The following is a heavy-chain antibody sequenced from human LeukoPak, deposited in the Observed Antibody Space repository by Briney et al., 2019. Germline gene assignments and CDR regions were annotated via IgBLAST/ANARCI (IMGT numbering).Heavy chain of an antibody. CDR3: ARSLTGTTDFDY. V-gene: IGHV1-69*05. J-gene: IGHJ4*02. D-gene: IGHD1-7*01. Sequence: ASVKVSCKASGGTFSSYAISWVRQAPGQGLEWMGRIIPIFGTANYAQKFQGRVTITTDESTGTAYMELSSLRSEDTAVYYCARSLTGTTDFDYWGQGTLVTVSS. CDR2: IIPIFGTA. CDR1: GGTFSSYA.